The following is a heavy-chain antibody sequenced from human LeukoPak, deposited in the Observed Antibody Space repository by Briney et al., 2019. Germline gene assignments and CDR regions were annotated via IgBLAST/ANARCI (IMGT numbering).Heavy chain of an antibody. CDR2: INTNTGHP. CDR1: GYTFTNYA. CDR3: AITDRTRAVSVWVFDY. V-gene: IGHV7-4-1*02. Sequence: GASVKVSCKTSGYTFTNYAMYWVRQAPGQGLEWMGWINTNTGHPTYAQDFTGRFVFSLDTSVSTAYLQISSLKAEDTAVYYCAITDRTRAVSVWVFDYWGQGTLVTVSS. D-gene: IGHD6-19*01. J-gene: IGHJ4*02.